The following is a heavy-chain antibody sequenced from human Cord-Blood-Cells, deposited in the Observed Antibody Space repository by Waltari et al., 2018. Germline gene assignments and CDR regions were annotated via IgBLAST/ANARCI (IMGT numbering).Heavy chain of an antibody. Sequence: QLQLQESGPGLVKPSETLSLTCTVSGGSISSSSYYWGWIRQPPGKGLEWIGSIYYSGSTYYNPSLKSRVTISVDTSKNQFSPKLSSVTAADTAVYYCARPHSSSDAFDIWGQGTMVTVSS. CDR1: GGSISSSSYY. CDR2: IYYSGST. V-gene: IGHV4-39*01. CDR3: ARPHSSSDAFDI. D-gene: IGHD6-6*01. J-gene: IGHJ3*02.